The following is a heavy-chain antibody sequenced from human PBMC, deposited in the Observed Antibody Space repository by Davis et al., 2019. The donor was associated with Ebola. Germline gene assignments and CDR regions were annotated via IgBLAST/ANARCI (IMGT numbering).Heavy chain of an antibody. Sequence: PGGSLRLSCAASGFTFSSYAMHWVRQAPGKGLEWVAVISYDGSNKYYADSVKGRFTISRDNSKNTLYLQMNSLRAEDTAVYYCARGDYAYGMDVWGQGTTVTVSS. CDR3: ARGDYAYGMDV. CDR2: ISYDGSNK. CDR1: GFTFSSYA. J-gene: IGHJ6*02. V-gene: IGHV3-30-3*01.